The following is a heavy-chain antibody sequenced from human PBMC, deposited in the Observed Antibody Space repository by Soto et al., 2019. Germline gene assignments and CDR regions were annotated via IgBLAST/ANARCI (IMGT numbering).Heavy chain of an antibody. CDR1: GFTFRNYG. D-gene: IGHD6-19*01. CDR2: ITVNAGST. Sequence: GGSLRLSCAASGFTFRNYGMNWVRQAPGKGLEWVSGITVNAGSTFYADSAKGRFTISRENNTLYLQMNSLRADDTAVYYWAKHQFSSGWYKDDYYRLDVWCQVTSVTVSS. V-gene: IGHV3-23*01. J-gene: IGHJ6*02. CDR3: AKHQFSSGWYKDDYYRLDV.